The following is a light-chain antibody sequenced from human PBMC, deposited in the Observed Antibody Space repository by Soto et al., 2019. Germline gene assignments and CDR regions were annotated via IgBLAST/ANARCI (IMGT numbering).Light chain of an antibody. J-gene: IGLJ3*02. CDR2: GNS. CDR1: SSNIGAGYD. Sequence: QSVLTQPPSVSGAPGQRVTISCTGSSSNIGAGYDVHWYKQLPGTAPKLLIYGNSNRPSGVPDRFSGSKSGTSASLAITGLQAEDEADDYCQSYDSSLSGSVFGGGTKLTVL. V-gene: IGLV1-40*01. CDR3: QSYDSSLSGSV.